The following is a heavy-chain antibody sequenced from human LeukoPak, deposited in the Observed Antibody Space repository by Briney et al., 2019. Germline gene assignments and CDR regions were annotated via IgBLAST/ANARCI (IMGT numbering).Heavy chain of an antibody. Sequence: GGSLRLSCAASGFTFSSYGMHWVRQAPGKGLEWVAVISYDGSNKYYADSVKGRFTISRDNSKNTLYLQMNSLSAEDTAVYYCAKDLVGALDYWGQGTLVTVSS. CDR1: GFTFSSYG. V-gene: IGHV3-30*18. CDR3: AKDLVGALDY. CDR2: ISYDGSNK. D-gene: IGHD2-21*01. J-gene: IGHJ4*02.